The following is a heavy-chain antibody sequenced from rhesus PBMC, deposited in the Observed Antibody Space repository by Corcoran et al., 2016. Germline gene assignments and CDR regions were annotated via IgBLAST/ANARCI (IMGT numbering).Heavy chain of an antibody. J-gene: IGHJ6*01. CDR3: AREPSNTVGLDS. Sequence: QVQLQESGPGLVKPSETLSLTCAVSGGSISSGYYYWSWIRQPPGKGLEWIWYITYSGSTSDNPYLKSRVTISRDTSKNQFSLKLSSVTAADTAVYYCAREPSNTVGLDSWGQGVVVTVSS. CDR2: ITYSGST. CDR1: GGSISSGYYY. V-gene: IGHV4-122*02. D-gene: IGHD4-23*01.